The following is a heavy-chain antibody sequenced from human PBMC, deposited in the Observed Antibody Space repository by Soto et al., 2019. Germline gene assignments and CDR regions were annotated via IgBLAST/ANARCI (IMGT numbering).Heavy chain of an antibody. CDR2: IRSKAYGGTT. V-gene: IGHV3-49*03. CDR1: GLTFGYYA. Sequence: SLRLSCTASGLTFGYYAMSWLRQDPGKGLEWVGFIRSKAYGGTTEYAASVKGRFTISRDDSKSIAYLQMNSLKTEDTAVYYSTSNVNIVAPTDYWGQGTLVTVSS. CDR3: TSNVNIVAPTDY. J-gene: IGHJ4*02. D-gene: IGHD5-12*01.